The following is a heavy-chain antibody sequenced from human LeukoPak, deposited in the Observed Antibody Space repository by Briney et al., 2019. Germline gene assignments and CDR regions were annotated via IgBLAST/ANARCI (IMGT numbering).Heavy chain of an antibody. V-gene: IGHV4-59*01. CDR2: IYYSGST. J-gene: IGHJ4*02. Sequence: PSETLSLTCTVSGGSISSYYWSWIRQPPGKGLEWIGYIYYSGSTNYNPSLKSRVTISLDTSKNQFSLKLSSVTAADTAVYYCATEEFGEPYYFEYWGQGTLVTVSS. CDR1: GGSISSYY. D-gene: IGHD3-10*01. CDR3: ATEEFGEPYYFEY.